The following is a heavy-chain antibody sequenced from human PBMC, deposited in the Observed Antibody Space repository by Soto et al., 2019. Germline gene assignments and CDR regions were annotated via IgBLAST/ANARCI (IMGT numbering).Heavy chain of an antibody. CDR3: ARGDTAIDY. V-gene: IGHV3-48*01. CDR1: GFTFSRYS. CDR2: ISSSGSTI. J-gene: IGHJ4*02. Sequence: EVQLVESGGGLVQFGGSLRLSCAASGFTFSRYSMNWVRQAPGKGLECVSYISSSGSTIHYADSVKGRFTISRDNVKNSLYLQMNNLTAEDTAVYYCARGDTAIDYWGQGILVTVSS. D-gene: IGHD5-18*01.